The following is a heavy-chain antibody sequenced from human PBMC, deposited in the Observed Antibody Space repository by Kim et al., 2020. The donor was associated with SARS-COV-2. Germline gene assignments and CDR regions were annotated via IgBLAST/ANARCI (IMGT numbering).Heavy chain of an antibody. J-gene: IGHJ4*02. D-gene: IGHD5-18*01. V-gene: IGHV3-11*04. CDR3: ARDQQGLGMDTATHYDY. Sequence: VKGRFTISRDNAKNSLYLQMNSLRAEDTAVYYCARDQQGLGMDTATHYDYWGQGTLVTVSS.